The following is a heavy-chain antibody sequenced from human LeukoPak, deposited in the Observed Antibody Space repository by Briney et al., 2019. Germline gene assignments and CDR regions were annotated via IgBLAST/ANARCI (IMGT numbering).Heavy chain of an antibody. CDR3: ARDHSPGWFDP. CDR1: GFTFSNDY. J-gene: IGHJ5*02. Sequence: GGSLRLSCAASGFTFSNDYMHWVRQAPGNGLEWVSRISGDGINTAYADSVKGRFTISRDNAKNTVYLQMNSLRAEDTALYFCARDHSPGWFDPWGQGALVTVSS. V-gene: IGHV3-74*01. CDR2: ISGDGINT.